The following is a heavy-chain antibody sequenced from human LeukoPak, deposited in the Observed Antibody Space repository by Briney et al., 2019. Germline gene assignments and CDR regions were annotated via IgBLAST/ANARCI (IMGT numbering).Heavy chain of an antibody. Sequence: AAVKVSCKTSGYMFTTYGITWVRQAPGQGLQWMGWISAHSGNTKYAEKFQGRVTLTTDTSTSTGYLELGSLTSDDTAVYYCARDLSSGGWTLEFDYWGQGTQVTAAS. D-gene: IGHD6-25*01. CDR1: GYMFTTYG. CDR2: ISAHSGNT. V-gene: IGHV1-18*04. J-gene: IGHJ4*02. CDR3: ARDLSSGGWTLEFDY.